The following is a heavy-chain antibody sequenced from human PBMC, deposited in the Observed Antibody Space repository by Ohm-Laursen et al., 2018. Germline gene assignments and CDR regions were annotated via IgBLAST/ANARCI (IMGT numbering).Heavy chain of an antibody. D-gene: IGHD3-22*01. CDR3: ARGGGFTIIVAGYFDY. CDR2: ISSSGGTI. Sequence: SLRLSCAASEYTFSSYEMNWVRQAPGKGLEWVLYISSSGGTIYYADSVKGRFTISRDNAKNSLFLQMNSLRAEDTAVYYCARGGGFTIIVAGYFDYWGQGTLVTVSS. CDR1: EYTFSSYE. V-gene: IGHV3-48*03. J-gene: IGHJ4*02.